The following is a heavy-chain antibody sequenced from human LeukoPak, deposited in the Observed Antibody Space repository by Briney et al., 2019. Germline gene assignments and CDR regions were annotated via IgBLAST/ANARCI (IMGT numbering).Heavy chain of an antibody. CDR2: IYYSGST. V-gene: IGHV4-59*12. D-gene: IGHD5-24*01. CDR1: GGSISSYY. Sequence: SETLSLTCTVSGGSISSYYWSWIRQPPGKGLEWIGYIYYSGSTNYNPSLKSRVTISVDTSKNQFSLQLNSVTPEDTAVYYCAREAEITRFDYWGQGTLVTVSS. CDR3: AREAEITRFDY. J-gene: IGHJ4*02.